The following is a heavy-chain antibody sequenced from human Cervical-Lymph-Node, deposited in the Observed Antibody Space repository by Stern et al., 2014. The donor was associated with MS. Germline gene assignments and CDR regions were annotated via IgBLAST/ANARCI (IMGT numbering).Heavy chain of an antibody. CDR2: VYYSGST. D-gene: IGHD3-10*01. CDR1: GDSLSSNH. CDR3: ARRVRGMDY. J-gene: IGHJ4*02. V-gene: IGHV4-59*08. Sequence: QVQLVESGPGLVKPSETLSLTCTVSGDSLSSNHWSWIRQFPGKGLEWIGYVYYSGSTNYNPSLKSRVNITVDMSTTQFSLKPSPVTAADTAVYYCARRVRGMDYWGQGTLVTVSS.